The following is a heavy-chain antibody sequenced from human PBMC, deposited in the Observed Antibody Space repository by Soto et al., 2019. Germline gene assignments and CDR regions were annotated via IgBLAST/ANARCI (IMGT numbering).Heavy chain of an antibody. CDR1: GGSIGRNF. V-gene: IGHV4-59*01. CDR2: VFYTGTA. Sequence: SETLSLTCSISGGSIGRNFWSWVRQPPGKGLEWLGYVFYTGTANYNPSLKGRVSISVDTTRNRVSLTLTSVTAADTAVYYCARHGEVYCSSSSCPIESWGQGTLVTVSS. J-gene: IGHJ4*02. D-gene: IGHD2-2*01. CDR3: ARHGEVYCSSSSCPIES.